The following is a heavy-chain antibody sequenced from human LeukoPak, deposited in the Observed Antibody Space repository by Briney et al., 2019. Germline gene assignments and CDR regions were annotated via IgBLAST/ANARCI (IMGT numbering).Heavy chain of an antibody. CDR1: GFTFSRYG. D-gene: IGHD3-16*01. Sequence: GGSLRLSCVASGFTFSRYGMNWVRQAPGKGLEWVAVILNDGSQEKYADSVKGRFTISRDNSKNTLFLQMNSLRAEDTAVYYCARDDALGDNALDIWGQGTMVTVSS. CDR2: ILNDGSQE. V-gene: IGHV3-33*08. J-gene: IGHJ3*02. CDR3: ARDDALGDNALDI.